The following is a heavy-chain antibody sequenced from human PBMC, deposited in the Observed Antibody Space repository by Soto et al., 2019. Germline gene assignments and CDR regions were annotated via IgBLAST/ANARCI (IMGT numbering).Heavy chain of an antibody. CDR2: IVPIIGVA. V-gene: IGHV1-69*10. D-gene: IGHD5-12*01. CDR1: GGSCTRHA. CDR3: ARGGDGYNYYFVY. J-gene: IGHJ4*02. Sequence: GASVKVSCKPSGGSCTRHAISWLRQPPGHGLEWMGGIVPIIGVANYAQNFQDRFTIIADESTSTAYMELTSLKAEDTAIYYCARGGDGYNYYFVYWGQGTLVTVSS.